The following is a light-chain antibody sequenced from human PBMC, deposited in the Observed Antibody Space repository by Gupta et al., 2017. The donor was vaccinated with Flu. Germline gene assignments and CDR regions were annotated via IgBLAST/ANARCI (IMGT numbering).Light chain of an antibody. Sequence: SYALTQPLSVSVALGQTARITCGGNNIGSKNVHWYQQKPGQAPVLVIYRDSNRPSGIPERFSGSNSGNTSTLTISRAQDGDEADYYCQGWDSSNEKVFGGGTKLTVL. CDR1: NIGSKN. J-gene: IGLJ3*02. CDR3: QGWDSSNEKV. V-gene: IGLV3-9*01. CDR2: RDS.